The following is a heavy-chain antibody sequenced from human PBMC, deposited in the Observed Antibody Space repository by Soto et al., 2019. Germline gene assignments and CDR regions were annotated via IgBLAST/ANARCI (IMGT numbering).Heavy chain of an antibody. V-gene: IGHV1-2*04. D-gene: IGHD6-13*01. J-gene: IGHJ6*02. CDR1: GHTFTGYY. CDR3: ARANLAAAGTDYYYYGMDV. CDR2: INPNSGGT. Sequence: ASVKVSCKASGHTFTGYYMHWVRQAPGQGLEWMGWINPNSGGTNYAQKFQGWVTMTRDTSISTAYMELSRLRSDDTAVYYCARANLAAAGTDYYYYGMDVWGQGTTVTVSS.